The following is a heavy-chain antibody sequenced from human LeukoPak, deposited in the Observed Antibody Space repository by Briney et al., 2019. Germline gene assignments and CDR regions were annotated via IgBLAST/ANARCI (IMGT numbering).Heavy chain of an antibody. V-gene: IGHV3-30-3*01. D-gene: IGHD1-14*01. CDR1: GFTFSSYA. J-gene: IGHJ4*02. Sequence: PGGSLRLSCAASGFTFSSYAMHWVRQAPGKGLEWVAVISYDGSNKYYADSVKGRFTISRDNSKNTLYLQMNSLRAEDTAVYYCARDLNHYFDYWGQGALVTVSS. CDR2: ISYDGSNK. CDR3: ARDLNHYFDY.